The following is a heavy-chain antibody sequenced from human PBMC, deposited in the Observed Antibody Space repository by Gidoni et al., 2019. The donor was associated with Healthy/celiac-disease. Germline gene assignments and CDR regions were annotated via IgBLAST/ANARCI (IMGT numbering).Heavy chain of an antibody. CDR1: GYTFSTYS. J-gene: IGHJ4*02. CDR3: ARDLGYGDY. Sequence: QVHLVQSGAEVKKPGASVKVSCKASGYTFSTYSMPWVRQAPGQGLEWMGWSNTGNGNTKYSQKFQDRVTITRDTSASTAYMELSSLTSEDTAIYYCARDLGYGDYWGQGTLVTVSS. D-gene: IGHD5-12*01. V-gene: IGHV1-3*04. CDR2: SNTGNGNT.